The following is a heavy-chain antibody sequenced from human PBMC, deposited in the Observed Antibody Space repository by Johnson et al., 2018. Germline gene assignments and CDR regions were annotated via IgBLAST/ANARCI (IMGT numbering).Heavy chain of an antibody. CDR2: ISYDGSNK. J-gene: IGHJ6*02. CDR3: AKEYCSSTSCYPGDREYYYDYYCMDV. CDR1: GFTFSSYG. Sequence: QVQLQESGGGVVQPGRSLRLSCAASGFTFSSYGTHWVRQAPGKGLEWVAVISYDGSNKYYADSVKGRFTISRDKSKNTLYLQMNSLRAEDTAVDYCAKEYCSSTSCYPGDREYYYDYYCMDVWGQGTTVTVSS. V-gene: IGHV3-30*18. D-gene: IGHD2-2*01.